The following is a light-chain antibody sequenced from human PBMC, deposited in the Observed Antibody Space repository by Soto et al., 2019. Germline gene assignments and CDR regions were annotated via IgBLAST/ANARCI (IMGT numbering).Light chain of an antibody. Sequence: EIVMTQSPATLSVSPGERAALSCRASQSISTNLAWYRQRPGQAPSLLISGASSRATGVPARFSGSGSGTDFTLPISSLQSEDFAVYYCQQYSDWPRTFGQGTRVEMK. V-gene: IGKV3-15*01. CDR1: QSISTN. CDR3: QQYSDWPRT. J-gene: IGKJ1*01. CDR2: GAS.